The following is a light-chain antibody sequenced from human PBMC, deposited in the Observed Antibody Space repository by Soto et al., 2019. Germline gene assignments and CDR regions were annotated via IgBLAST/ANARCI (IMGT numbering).Light chain of an antibody. CDR1: QSITNNY. CDR3: HQYGSSGT. J-gene: IGKJ1*01. Sequence: EIVLTQSPGTLSLSPGERATLSCRASQSITNNYLAWYQQKPGRAHRLLIYGASNRATGIPDRFSGSGSGTDFTLTISRLEPADFAVYYCHQYGSSGTFGQGTKVDIK. V-gene: IGKV3-20*01. CDR2: GAS.